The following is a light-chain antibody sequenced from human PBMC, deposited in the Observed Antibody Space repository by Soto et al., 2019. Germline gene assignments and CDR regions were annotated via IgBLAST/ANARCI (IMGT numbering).Light chain of an antibody. CDR3: QQYSSSRT. CDR1: QSIGNY. Sequence: EIVFAQSPVTLSLSAGERATLSCRASQSIGNYLAWYQQKPGQAPRLLIYDASNRATGIPARFSGSGSETDFTLTITRLAPEDVAVYYCQQYSSSRTFGQGTQVEI. J-gene: IGKJ1*01. CDR2: DAS. V-gene: IGKV3-11*01.